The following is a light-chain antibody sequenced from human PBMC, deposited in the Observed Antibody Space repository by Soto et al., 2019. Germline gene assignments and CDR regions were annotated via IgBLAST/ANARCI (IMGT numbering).Light chain of an antibody. J-gene: IGLJ2*01. CDR3: QSYDSDTVI. CDR2: EDD. Sequence: NFMLTQPHSVSESPGKTVTISCTRSSGSIASNYVQWYQQRPGSFPSIVIYEDDQRPSGVPDRFSGSIDSSSSSASLTISGLKTEDEADYYCQSYDSDTVIFGGGTKLTVL. CDR1: SGSIASNY. V-gene: IGLV6-57*01.